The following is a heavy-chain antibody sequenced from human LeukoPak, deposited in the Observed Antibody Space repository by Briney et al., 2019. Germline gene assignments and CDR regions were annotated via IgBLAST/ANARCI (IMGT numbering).Heavy chain of an antibody. CDR3: AKDGGGGTTSYYYYGMDV. Sequence: GRSLRLSCAASGFTFSSYGMHWVRQAPGKGLEWVAVISYDGSTKYYADSVKGRFTISRDNSKNTLYLQMNSLRAEDTAVYYCAKDGGGGTTSYYYYGMDVWGQGTTVTVSS. V-gene: IGHV3-30*18. CDR1: GFTFSSYG. CDR2: ISYDGSTK. J-gene: IGHJ6*02. D-gene: IGHD1-14*01.